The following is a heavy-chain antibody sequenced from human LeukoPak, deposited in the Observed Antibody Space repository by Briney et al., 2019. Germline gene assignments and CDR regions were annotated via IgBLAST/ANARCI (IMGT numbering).Heavy chain of an antibody. CDR3: ARLPADTAGRCFDY. Sequence: SVKVSRKASGGTFSSYAISWVRQAPGQGLEWMGRIIPILGIANYAQKFQGRVTITADKSTSTDYMELSSLRSDDTAVYYCARLPADTAGRCFDYWGQPT. CDR1: GGTFSSYA. CDR2: IIPILGIA. V-gene: IGHV1-69*04. D-gene: IGHD6-19*01. J-gene: IGHJ4*02.